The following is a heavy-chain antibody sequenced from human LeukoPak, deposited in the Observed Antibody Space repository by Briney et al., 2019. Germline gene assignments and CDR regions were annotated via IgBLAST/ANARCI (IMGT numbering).Heavy chain of an antibody. V-gene: IGHV1-18*01. Sequence: ASVKVTCKASGYTFTSYGISWVRQAPGQGLEWMGWISAYNGNTNYAQKLQGRVTMTTDTSTSTAYMELRGLRSDDTAVYYCAREYCSGTSCYPDIWGQGTMVTVSS. CDR1: GYTFTSYG. J-gene: IGHJ3*02. CDR3: AREYCSGTSCYPDI. CDR2: ISAYNGNT. D-gene: IGHD2-2*01.